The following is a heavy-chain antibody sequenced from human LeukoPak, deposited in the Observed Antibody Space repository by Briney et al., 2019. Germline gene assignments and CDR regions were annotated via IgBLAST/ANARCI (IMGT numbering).Heavy chain of an antibody. Sequence: GGSLRLSCAASGFTLSNYAMSWVRQAPGKGLEWVSAISGSGGSTYYADSVKGRFTISRDNSKNTVYLQMNSLRAEDTAVYYCARDSGGVAGTWYDAFDIWGQGTMVTVSS. D-gene: IGHD6-19*01. J-gene: IGHJ3*02. V-gene: IGHV3-23*01. CDR2: ISGSGGST. CDR1: GFTLSNYA. CDR3: ARDSGGVAGTWYDAFDI.